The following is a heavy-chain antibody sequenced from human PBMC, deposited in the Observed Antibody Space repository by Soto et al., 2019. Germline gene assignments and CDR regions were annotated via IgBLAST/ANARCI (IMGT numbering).Heavy chain of an antibody. J-gene: IGHJ4*02. Sequence: QVQLVESGGGVVQPGESLRLSCVASGFTFTNYAMHWVRQAPGKGLVWVAFISYDGSNQQYAESVEGRFTISRDNSKNTLYLQMNSLREEDTGVYYCTRDIYDSGYWGQGSLVTVSS. V-gene: IGHV3-30-3*01. D-gene: IGHD3-9*01. CDR2: ISYDGSNQ. CDR3: TRDIYDSGY. CDR1: GFTFTNYA.